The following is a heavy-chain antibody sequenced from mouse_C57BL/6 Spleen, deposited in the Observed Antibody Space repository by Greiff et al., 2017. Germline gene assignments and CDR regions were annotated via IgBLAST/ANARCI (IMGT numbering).Heavy chain of an antibody. CDR3: ASSDGSLDY. J-gene: IGHJ2*01. CDR1: GYSFTGYY. Sequence: VQLKQSGPELVKPGASVKISCKASGYSFTGYYMNWVKQSPEKSLEWIEEINPSTGGTTYNQKFKAKATLTVDKSSSTAYMQLKSLTSEDSAVYYCASSDGSLDYWGQGTTLTVSS. V-gene: IGHV1-42*01. CDR2: INPSTGGT. D-gene: IGHD2-3*01.